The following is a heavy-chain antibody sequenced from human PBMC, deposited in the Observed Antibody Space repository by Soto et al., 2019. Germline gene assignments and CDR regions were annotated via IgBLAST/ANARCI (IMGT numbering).Heavy chain of an antibody. V-gene: IGHV4-61*01. CDR1: GGSVSSGSYY. D-gene: IGHD6-13*01. J-gene: IGHJ6*02. CDR3: ARGGIARIYYYYGMDV. Sequence: NLRETLSLTCTVSGGSVSSGSYYWSWIRQPPGKGLEWIGYIYYSGSTNYNPSLKSRVTISVDTSKNQFSLKLSSVTAADTAVYYCARGGIARIYYYYGMDVWGQGTTVTVSS. CDR2: IYYSGST.